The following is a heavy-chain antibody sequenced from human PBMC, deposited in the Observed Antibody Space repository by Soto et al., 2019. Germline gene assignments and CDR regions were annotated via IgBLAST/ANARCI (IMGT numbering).Heavy chain of an antibody. CDR1: GFTFSNYW. CDR2: ISSDGSST. Sequence: EAQLVESGGGLVQPGGSLRLSCAASGFTFSNYWMHWVRQAPGKGLVWVSRISSDGSSTAYADSVKGRFTFSRDNAKNMLYLQMTSLRAEDTALYYCARILPLDGFDIWGQGTMVTVSS. J-gene: IGHJ3*02. CDR3: ARILPLDGFDI. V-gene: IGHV3-74*02.